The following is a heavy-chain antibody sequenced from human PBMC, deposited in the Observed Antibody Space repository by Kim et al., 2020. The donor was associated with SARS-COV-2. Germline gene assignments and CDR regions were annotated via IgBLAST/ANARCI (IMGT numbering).Heavy chain of an antibody. J-gene: IGHJ4*02. D-gene: IGHD6-13*01. CDR1: GFTFSSYG. V-gene: IGHV3-33*01. CDR3: ARDFSSSWYWKYHFLGY. CDR2: IWYDGSNK. Sequence: GGSLRLSCAASGFTFSSYGMHWVRQAPGKGLEWVAVIWYDGSNKYYADSVKGRFTISRDNSKNTLYLQMNSLRAEDTAVYYCARDFSSSWYWKYHFLGYWGQGTLVTVSS.